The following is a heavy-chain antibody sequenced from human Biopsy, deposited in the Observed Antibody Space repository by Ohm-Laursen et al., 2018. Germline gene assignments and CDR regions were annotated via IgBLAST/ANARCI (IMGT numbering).Heavy chain of an antibody. V-gene: IGHV3-30*18. CDR1: GFTFRDWG. CDR2: ISYDGSNK. J-gene: IGHJ6*02. CDR3: AKSYGDYWGDYYYGLDV. Sequence: SLRLSCAASGFTFRDWGMLWVRQAPDKGLEWVALISYDGSNKYYADSAKGRFTISRDNSKNTLHLQMNSLRAEDTAIYYCAKSYGDYWGDYYYGLDVWGQGATVTVSS. D-gene: IGHD4-17*01.